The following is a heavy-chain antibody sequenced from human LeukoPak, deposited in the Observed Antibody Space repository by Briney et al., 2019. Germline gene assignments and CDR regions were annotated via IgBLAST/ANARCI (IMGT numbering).Heavy chain of an antibody. V-gene: IGHV4-34*01. CDR2: INHSGST. Sequence: SETLSLTCAVYGGSFSGYYWSWIRQPPGKGLERIGEINHSGSTNYNPSLKSRVTISVDTSKNQFSLKLSSVTAADTAVYYCASGYDYGVVDYWGQGTLVTVSS. D-gene: IGHD5-12*01. J-gene: IGHJ4*02. CDR1: GGSFSGYY. CDR3: ASGYDYGVVDY.